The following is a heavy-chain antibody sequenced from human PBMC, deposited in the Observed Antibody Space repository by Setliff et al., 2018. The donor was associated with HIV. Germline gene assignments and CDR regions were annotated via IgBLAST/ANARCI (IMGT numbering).Heavy chain of an antibody. Sequence: SVKVSCKASGGNFRSYGISWVRQAPGQGLEWMGGIIPMSGVPKYAQKFQGRVTITADKSTSTAYMELSSLRSEDTAVYYCARNPGMAALNYFYYYMDVWGKGTTVTVSS. J-gene: IGHJ6*03. D-gene: IGHD6-19*01. CDR1: GGNFRSYG. V-gene: IGHV1-69*10. CDR2: IIPMSGVP. CDR3: ARNPGMAALNYFYYYMDV.